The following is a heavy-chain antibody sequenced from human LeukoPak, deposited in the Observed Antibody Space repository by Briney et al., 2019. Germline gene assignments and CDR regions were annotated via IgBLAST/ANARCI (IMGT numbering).Heavy chain of an antibody. V-gene: IGHV3-66*01. Sequence: GGSLRLSCVASGFTVSSNPMSWVRQAPGKGLEWVSIIFSGGSTYYADSVKGRFAISRDNSKNTVYLQMNSLRAEDTAVYYCARGGLPANWYFFNHWGQGTLVTVSS. CDR2: IFSGGST. J-gene: IGHJ4*02. CDR1: GFTVSSNP. D-gene: IGHD1-1*01. CDR3: ARGGLPANWYFFNH.